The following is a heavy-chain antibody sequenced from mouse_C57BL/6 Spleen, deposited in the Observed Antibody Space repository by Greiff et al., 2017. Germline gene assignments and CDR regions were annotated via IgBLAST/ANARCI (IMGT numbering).Heavy chain of an antibody. CDR3: ARSYDYDNYFDY. D-gene: IGHD2-4*01. Sequence: VQLQQPGAELVKPGASVKMSCKASGYTFTSYWLTWVKQRPGQGLEWIGDIYPGSGSTNYNDKFKSKATLTVDTSSSTAYMQLSSLTSEDSAVYYCARSYDYDNYFDYWGQGTTLTVSS. J-gene: IGHJ2*01. V-gene: IGHV1-55*01. CDR2: IYPGSGST. CDR1: GYTFTSYW.